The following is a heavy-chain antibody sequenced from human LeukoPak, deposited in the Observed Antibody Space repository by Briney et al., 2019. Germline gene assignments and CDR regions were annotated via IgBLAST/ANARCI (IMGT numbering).Heavy chain of an antibody. D-gene: IGHD6-19*01. Sequence: GGSLRLSCAASGFTFSSYAMSWVRQAPGKGLEWVSAISGSGGSTYYADSVKGRFTISRDNSKNTLYLQMNSLRAEDTALYYCAKDNRGGWSGYFDYWGQGTLVTVSS. CDR1: GFTFSSYA. CDR3: AKDNRGGWSGYFDY. CDR2: ISGSGGST. J-gene: IGHJ4*02. V-gene: IGHV3-23*01.